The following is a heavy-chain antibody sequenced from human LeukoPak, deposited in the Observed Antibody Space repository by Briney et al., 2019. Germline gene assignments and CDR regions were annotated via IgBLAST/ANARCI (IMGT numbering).Heavy chain of an antibody. Sequence: GGSLRLSCAASGFTFSSYSMNWVRQAPGKGLEWVASISSTSLHIYYADSVEGRFTISRDNSKNTLYLQMNSLRAEDTAVYYCARGRITMVRGVIITDHDAFDIWGQGTMVTVSS. CDR1: GFTFSSYS. J-gene: IGHJ3*02. CDR3: ARGRITMVRGVIITDHDAFDI. V-gene: IGHV3-21*01. D-gene: IGHD3-10*01. CDR2: ISSTSLHI.